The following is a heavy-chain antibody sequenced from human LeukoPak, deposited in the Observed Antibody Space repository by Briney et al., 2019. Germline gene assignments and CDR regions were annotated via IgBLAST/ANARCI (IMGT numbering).Heavy chain of an antibody. D-gene: IGHD4-17*01. Sequence: PGRSLRLSCAASGFTFDDYAMHWVRQAPGKGLEGVSGISWNSGSIGYADSVKGRFTISRDNAKNSLYLQMNSLRAEDTALYYCAKTPQTTLDYGYAFDIWGQGTMVTVSS. CDR1: GFTFDDYA. CDR2: ISWNSGSI. V-gene: IGHV3-9*01. J-gene: IGHJ3*02. CDR3: AKTPQTTLDYGYAFDI.